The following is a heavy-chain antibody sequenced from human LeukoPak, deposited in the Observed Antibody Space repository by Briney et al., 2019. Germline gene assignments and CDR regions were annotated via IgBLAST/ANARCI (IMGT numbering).Heavy chain of an antibody. V-gene: IGHV1-69*04. CDR3: ARVLGSSHLDY. D-gene: IGHD3-10*01. CDR2: IIPILGIA. J-gene: IGHJ4*02. CDR1: GGTFSSYA. Sequence: ASVKVSCKASGGTFSSYAISWVRQAPGQGLEWMGRIIPILGIANYAQKFQGRVTITADKSTSTAYMELSSLRSEDTAVYYCARVLGSSHLDYWGQGTLVTVSS.